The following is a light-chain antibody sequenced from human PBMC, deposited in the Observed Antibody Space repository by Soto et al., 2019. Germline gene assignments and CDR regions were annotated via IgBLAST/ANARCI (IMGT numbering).Light chain of an antibody. CDR2: DAS. Sequence: IQVTLSPSALSANIRDRVTINCRASQSISSWLAWYQQKPGKAPKLLVYDASTLQSGVASRFSGSGSGTEFTLIISGLQPDDSATYYCQQYTKTNNPWMFAQGTKVDI. V-gene: IGKV1-5*01. CDR1: QSISSW. CDR3: QQYTKTNNPWM. J-gene: IGKJ1*01.